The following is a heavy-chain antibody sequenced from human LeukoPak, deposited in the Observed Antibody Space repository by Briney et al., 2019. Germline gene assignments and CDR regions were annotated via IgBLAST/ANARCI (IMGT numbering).Heavy chain of an antibody. J-gene: IGHJ4*02. Sequence: GGSLRLSCAASGFPFNVQTMSWVRQAPGKGLDWVASMRQDGSEIYYVDSVKGRFTISRDNPKNSLYPQMNSLRAEDTAVYYCARGGATRGRFENWGQGTLVTVSS. CDR1: GFPFNVQT. D-gene: IGHD1-26*01. CDR3: ARGGATRGRFEN. CDR2: MRQDGSEI. V-gene: IGHV3-7*01.